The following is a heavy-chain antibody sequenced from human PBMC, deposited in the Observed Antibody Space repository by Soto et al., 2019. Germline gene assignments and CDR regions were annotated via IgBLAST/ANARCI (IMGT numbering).Heavy chain of an antibody. D-gene: IGHD2-21*01. V-gene: IGHV3-33*01. CDR2: IWYDGNNK. Sequence: QVQLVESGGGVVQPGGSLRLSGAASGFTFSNYGMHWVRQAPGKGLEWVAVIWYDGNNKYYADSVKGRFTISRDNSNNTLYVQMTSLSAEDTAVYYCARGLHSLFDYWGQGTLVTVSS. CDR3: ARGLHSLFDY. CDR1: GFTFSNYG. J-gene: IGHJ4*02.